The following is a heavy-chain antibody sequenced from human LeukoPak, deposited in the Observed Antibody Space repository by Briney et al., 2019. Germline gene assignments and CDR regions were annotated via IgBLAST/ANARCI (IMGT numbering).Heavy chain of an antibody. D-gene: IGHD3-22*01. CDR3: ARGHYYDSSGYYPFDY. CDR2: INHSGST. J-gene: IGHJ4*02. Sequence: SSETLSLTCAVYGGSFSGYYWSWIRQPPGKGLEWIGEINHSGSTNYNPSLKSRVTISVDTSKNQFSLKLCSVTAADTAVYYCARGHYYDSSGYYPFDYWGQGTLVTVSS. CDR1: GGSFSGYY. V-gene: IGHV4-34*01.